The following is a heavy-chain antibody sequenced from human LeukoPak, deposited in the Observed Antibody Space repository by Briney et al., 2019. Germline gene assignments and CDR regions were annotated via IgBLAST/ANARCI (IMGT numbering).Heavy chain of an antibody. V-gene: IGHV4-4*07. Sequence: KPSETLSLTCTVSGGSISSYYWSWIRQPAGKGLEWIGRIYTNGSTNYNPSLKSRVTMSVDTSKNQFSLKLSSVTAADTAVYYCARETGYYGSGSGIDYWGQGTLVTVSS. CDR3: ARETGYYGSGSGIDY. CDR2: IYTNGST. CDR1: GGSISSYY. D-gene: IGHD3-10*01. J-gene: IGHJ4*02.